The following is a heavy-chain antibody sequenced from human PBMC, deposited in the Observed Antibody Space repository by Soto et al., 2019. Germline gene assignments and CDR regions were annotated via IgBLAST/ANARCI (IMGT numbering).Heavy chain of an antibody. J-gene: IGHJ1*01. CDR2: ISSSSSTI. V-gene: IGHV3-48*01. Sequence: EVQLVESGFVLVQPGGSLRLSCAASGFTCSSYSMNWFRQAPGKGLEWVSYISSSSSTIYYADSVKGRFTISSDNAKTSLYLQINSLRAEETAVYYCEREVDFKHWGQGNMVTVSS. D-gene: IGHD1-26*01. CDR1: GFTCSSYS. CDR3: EREVDFKH.